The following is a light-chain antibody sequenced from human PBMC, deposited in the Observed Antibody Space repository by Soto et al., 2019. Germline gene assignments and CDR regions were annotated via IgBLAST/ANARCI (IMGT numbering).Light chain of an antibody. CDR3: QPYNKWPLP. V-gene: IGKV3-15*01. CDR2: GAS. Sequence: ELVITHSPATLSVSPGERATLSCRASQPVGSNLAWYQQKPGQPPRLLIYGASTRATGVPTRFSGSRSGAEFTLTINSLQSEDFAVYYCQPYNKWPLPFGGGTKVDI. J-gene: IGKJ4*01. CDR1: QPVGSN.